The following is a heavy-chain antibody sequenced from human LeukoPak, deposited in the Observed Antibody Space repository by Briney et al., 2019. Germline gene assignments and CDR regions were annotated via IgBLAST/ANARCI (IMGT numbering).Heavy chain of an antibody. D-gene: IGHD3-22*01. CDR2: IKQDGSEK. V-gene: IGHV3-7*01. Sequence: GGSLRLSCAASGFTYSSYWVSWVRQAPGKGLEWVANIKQDGSEKYYVDSVKGRFTISRDNAKNLLYLQMNSLRAEDTAVYYCARDFNYYDSSGYYYSWGQGTLVTVSS. CDR3: ARDFNYYDSSGYYYS. CDR1: GFTYSSYW. J-gene: IGHJ4*02.